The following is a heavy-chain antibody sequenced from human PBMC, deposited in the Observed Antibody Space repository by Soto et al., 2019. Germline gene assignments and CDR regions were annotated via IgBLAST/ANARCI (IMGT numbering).Heavy chain of an antibody. V-gene: IGHV4-39*01. CDR3: ASLRTILTGYRDLYYGMDV. J-gene: IGHJ6*02. CDR2: IYYSGST. D-gene: IGHD3-9*01. Sequence: SETLSLTCTVSGGSISSSSYYWGWIRQPPGKGLEWIGSIYYSGSTYYNPSLKSRVTISVDTSKNQFSLKLSSVTAADTAVYYCASLRTILTGYRDLYYGMDVWGQGTTVTVSS. CDR1: GGSISSSSYY.